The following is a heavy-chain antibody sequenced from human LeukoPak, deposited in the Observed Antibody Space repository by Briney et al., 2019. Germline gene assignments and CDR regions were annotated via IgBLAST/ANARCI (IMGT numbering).Heavy chain of an antibody. CDR3: AKDRDSSSWYLYYYYMDV. CDR1: GFTFSSYG. D-gene: IGHD6-13*01. J-gene: IGHJ6*03. Sequence: GGSLRLSCAASGFTFSSYGMHWVRQAPGKGLEWVAFIRYDGSNKYYADSVKGRFTISRDNSRNTLYLQMNSLRAEDTAVYYCAKDRDSSSWYLYYYYMDVWGKGTTVTISS. V-gene: IGHV3-30*02. CDR2: IRYDGSNK.